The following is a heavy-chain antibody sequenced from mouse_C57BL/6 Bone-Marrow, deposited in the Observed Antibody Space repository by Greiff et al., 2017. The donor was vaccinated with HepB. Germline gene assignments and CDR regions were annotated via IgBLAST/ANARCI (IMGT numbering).Heavy chain of an antibody. D-gene: IGHD1-1*01. Sequence: VQLQQSVAELVRPGASVKLSCTASGFNIKNTYMHWVKQRPEQGLEWIGRIDPANGNTKYAPKFQGKATITADTSSNTAYLQLSSLTSEDTAVYYCTTGYGSSYWYFDVWGTGTTVTVSS. CDR2: IDPANGNT. CDR3: TTGYGSSYWYFDV. CDR1: GFNIKNTY. V-gene: IGHV14-3*01. J-gene: IGHJ1*03.